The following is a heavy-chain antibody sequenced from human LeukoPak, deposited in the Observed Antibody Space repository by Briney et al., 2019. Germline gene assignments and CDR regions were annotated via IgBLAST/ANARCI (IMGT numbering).Heavy chain of an antibody. J-gene: IGHJ4*02. CDR1: GGTFSSYA. D-gene: IGHD6-19*01. V-gene: IGHV1-69*13. CDR3: ARDGGRGGWYFDS. CDR2: IIPIFGTA. Sequence: ASVKVSCKASGGTFSSYAISWVRQAPGQGLEWMGGIIPIFGTANYAQKFQGRVTITADESTSTAYMELSSLRSEDTAVYYCARDGGRGGWYFDSWGQGTLVTVSS.